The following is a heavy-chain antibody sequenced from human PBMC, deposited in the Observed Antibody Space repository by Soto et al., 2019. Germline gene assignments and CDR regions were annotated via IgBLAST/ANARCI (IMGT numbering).Heavy chain of an antibody. CDR3: AGGRIVVVGSRAYYGIDV. CDR2: IIPVLGLV. V-gene: IGHV1-69*01. D-gene: IGHD3-22*01. Sequence: QVHLLLQSGAEVKKPVSSVKVSCKASGGTPSNSAISWVRQAPGQGLEWMGGIIPVLGLVKYAQNFQGRVTITADESTNTAYMELSSLRPEDTAVYYCAGGRIVVVGSRAYYGIDVWGQGTTVTVSS. J-gene: IGHJ6*02. CDR1: GGTPSNSA.